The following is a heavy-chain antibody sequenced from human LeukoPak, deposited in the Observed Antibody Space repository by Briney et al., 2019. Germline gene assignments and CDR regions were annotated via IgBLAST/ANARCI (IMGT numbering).Heavy chain of an antibody. D-gene: IGHD2-2*02. CDR2: ISSSGSTI. CDR3: ARAPRGYCSSTSCYSYYYYGMDV. J-gene: IGHJ6*02. V-gene: IGHV3-11*01. CDR1: GFTFSDYY. Sequence: GGSLRLSCAASGFTFSDYYMSWSRQAPGKGLEWVSYISSSGSTIDYADSVKGRFTISRDNAKNSLYLQMNSLRAEDTAVYYCARAPRGYCSSTSCYSYYYYGMDVWGQGTTVTVSS.